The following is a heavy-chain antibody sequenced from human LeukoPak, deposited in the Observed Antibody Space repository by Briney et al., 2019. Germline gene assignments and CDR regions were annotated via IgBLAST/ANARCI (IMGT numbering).Heavy chain of an antibody. Sequence: SETLSLTCTVSGGSISSYYWGWIRQPAGMGREWIVRIYTSRSTNYNPFHTCIVTTPVDSSKQKFSLMLSSVTSADTAVSYCALIAAAGPHILGTNAFDITGQGTMGTVSS. CDR1: GGSISSYY. D-gene: IGHD6-13*01. CDR2: IYTSRST. V-gene: IGHV4-4*07. CDR3: ALIAAAGPHILGTNAFDI. J-gene: IGHJ3*02.